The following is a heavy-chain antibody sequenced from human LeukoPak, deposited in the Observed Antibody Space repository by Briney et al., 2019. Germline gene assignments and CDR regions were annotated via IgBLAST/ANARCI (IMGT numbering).Heavy chain of an antibody. J-gene: IGHJ6*03. CDR3: ARHVGYYYYMDV. Sequence: SETLSLTCTVSGGPISSSSYLWGWIRQPPGKGLEWIGSIYYSGSTYYNPSLKSRVTISVDTSKNQFSLKLSSVTAADTAVYYCARHVGYYYYMDVWGKGTTVTVSS. V-gene: IGHV4-39*01. CDR1: GGPISSSSYL. CDR2: IYYSGST.